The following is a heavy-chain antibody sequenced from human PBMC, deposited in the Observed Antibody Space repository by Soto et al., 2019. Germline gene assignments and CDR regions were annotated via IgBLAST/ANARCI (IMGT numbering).Heavy chain of an antibody. Sequence: SVKVSCKASGYTFTSNYMHWVRQAPGQGLEWMGVINPIFGTANYAQKFQGRVTITADESTSTAYMELSSLRSEDTAVYYCARDMPYSSSSGSDYWGQGTLV. D-gene: IGHD6-6*01. CDR1: GYTFTSNY. V-gene: IGHV1-69*13. CDR3: ARDMPYSSSSGSDY. CDR2: INPIFGTA. J-gene: IGHJ4*02.